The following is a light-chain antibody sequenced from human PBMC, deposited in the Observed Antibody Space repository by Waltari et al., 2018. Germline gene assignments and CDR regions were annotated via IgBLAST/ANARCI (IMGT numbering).Light chain of an antibody. CDR1: SNDVGAYNY. V-gene: IGLV2-14*03. CDR2: DVT. J-gene: IGLJ1*01. Sequence: QSALTQPASVSGSPGKSITVACTGTSNDVGAYNYVTWYQQHPGKVPKLMIYDVTKRPSGISYRFSGSKSGNTASLTISGLQAEDEADYYCSSYTTDSTYVFGTGTKVTVL. CDR3: SSYTTDSTYV.